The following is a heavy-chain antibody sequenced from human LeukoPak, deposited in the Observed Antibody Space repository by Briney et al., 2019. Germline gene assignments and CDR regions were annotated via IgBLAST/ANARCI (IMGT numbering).Heavy chain of an antibody. CDR3: ARVRNYPDAFDI. Sequence: SETLSLTCTVSGGSISNYYWAWIRQPPGKGLEWIGHIYDTGSTKYNPSLKSRLTISLHTSRNQFSLNLSSPTAADTAIYYCARVRNYPDAFDIWGQGRMVTVSS. CDR2: IYDTGST. V-gene: IGHV4-59*01. J-gene: IGHJ3*02. CDR1: GGSISNYY. D-gene: IGHD5-24*01.